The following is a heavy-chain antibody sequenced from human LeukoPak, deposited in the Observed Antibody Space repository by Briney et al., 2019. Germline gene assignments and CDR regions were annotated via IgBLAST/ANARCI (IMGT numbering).Heavy chain of an antibody. CDR1: GFIFSRSV. CDR3: TKERRRDDILTGSFSD. CDR2: IRYDERNK. D-gene: IGHD3-9*01. Sequence: GGSLRLSCAASGFIFSRSVMHWVRQAPGKGLEWVTFIRYDERNKYYADSVKGRFTISRDSSKNTLYLQMNSLRAEDTAVYYCTKERRRDDILTGSFSDWGQGILVTVSS. J-gene: IGHJ4*02. V-gene: IGHV3-30*02.